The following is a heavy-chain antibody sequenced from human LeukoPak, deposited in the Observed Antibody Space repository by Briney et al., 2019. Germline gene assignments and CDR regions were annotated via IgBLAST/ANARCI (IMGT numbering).Heavy chain of an antibody. CDR1: GFTFSSYG. J-gene: IGHJ6*02. CDR3: ARVGCTGNNCKPYNYSGMDV. D-gene: IGHD2-8*02. V-gene: IGHV3-33*08. CDR2: IWYDGSNK. Sequence: GRSLRLSCAASGFTFSSYGMHWVRQAPGKGLEWVAVIWYDGSNKYSADSVQGRFTISRDNSKNMLYLQMNSLRAEDTAVYYCARVGCTGNNCKPYNYSGMDVWGQGTTVTLS.